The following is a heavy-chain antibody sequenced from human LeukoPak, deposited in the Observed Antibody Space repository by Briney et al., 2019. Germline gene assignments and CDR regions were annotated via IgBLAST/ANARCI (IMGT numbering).Heavy chain of an antibody. D-gene: IGHD2-2*01. J-gene: IGHJ6*04. CDR2: ISAYNGNT. CDR1: GYTFTSYG. CDR3: ASVSTSAASSYYYGMDV. V-gene: IGHV1-18*04. Sequence: ASVKVSCKASGYTFTSYGISWVRQAPGQGLEWMGWISAYNGNTNYAQKLQGRVTMTTDTSTSTAYMELRSLRSDDTAVYYCASVSTSAASSYYYGMDVWGKGTTVTVSS.